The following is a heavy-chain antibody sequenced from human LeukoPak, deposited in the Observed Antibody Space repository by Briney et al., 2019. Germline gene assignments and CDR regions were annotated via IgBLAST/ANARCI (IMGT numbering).Heavy chain of an antibody. J-gene: IGHJ4*02. D-gene: IGHD6-13*01. V-gene: IGHV4-34*01. CDR2: INHSGST. Sequence: SETLSLTCAVYGGSFSDYYWSWIRQPPGKGLEWIGEINHSGSTNYNPSLKSRVTISVDTSKNQFSLKLSSVTAADTAVYYCARLDSSSWLVDYWGQGTLVTVSS. CDR3: ARLDSSSWLVDY. CDR1: GGSFSDYY.